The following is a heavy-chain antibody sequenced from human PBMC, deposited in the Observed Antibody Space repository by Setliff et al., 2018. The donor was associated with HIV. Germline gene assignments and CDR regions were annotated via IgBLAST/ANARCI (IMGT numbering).Heavy chain of an antibody. D-gene: IGHD2-15*01. CDR3: ARAGVVVAATSYYYGMDV. J-gene: IGHJ6*02. CDR1: GYTFTSYY. CDR2: INPSGGST. V-gene: IGHV1-46*01. Sequence: GASVKVSCKASGYTFTSYYMHWVRQAPGQGLEWMGIINPSGGSTSYAQKFQGRVTMTRDTSTSTVYMELSSLRSEDTAVYYCARAGVVVAATSYYYGMDVWGQGTTVTVAS.